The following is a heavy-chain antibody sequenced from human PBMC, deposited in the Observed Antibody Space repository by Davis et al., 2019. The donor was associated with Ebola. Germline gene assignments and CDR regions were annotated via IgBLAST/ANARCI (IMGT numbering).Heavy chain of an antibody. CDR3: ARGGGDYVSDYFDY. D-gene: IGHD4-17*01. Sequence: GESLKISCAASGFTFSSYGMYWVRQAPGKGLEWVAVIWYDGSNKYYADSVKGRFTISRDNSKNTLYLQMNSLRAEDTAVYYCARGGGDYVSDYFDYWGQGTLVTVSS. CDR2: IWYDGSNK. CDR1: GFTFSSYG. V-gene: IGHV3-33*01. J-gene: IGHJ4*02.